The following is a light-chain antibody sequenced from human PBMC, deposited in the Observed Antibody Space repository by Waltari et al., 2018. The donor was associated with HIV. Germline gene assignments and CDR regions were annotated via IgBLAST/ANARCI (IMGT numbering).Light chain of an antibody. CDR3: CSYAGSYTVYV. V-gene: IGLV2-11*01. J-gene: IGLJ1*01. Sequence: QSALTQPRPVSGSPGQSVTISCTGTSSDVGGYNYVSWYQQHPGKAPKLMIYDVSKRPSGVPDRFSGSKSGNTASLTISGLQAEDEADYYCCSYAGSYTVYVFGTGTKVTVL. CDR1: SSDVGGYNY. CDR2: DVS.